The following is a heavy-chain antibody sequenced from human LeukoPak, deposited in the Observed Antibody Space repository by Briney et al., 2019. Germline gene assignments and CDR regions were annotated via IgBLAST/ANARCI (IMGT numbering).Heavy chain of an antibody. Sequence: GSLRLSCAASGFTFSSYAMNWVRQAPGKGLEWIGTIYYSGSTYYNPSLKSRVTISLDTSKNQFSLWLSSVTAADTAVYYCASFYYESSGNYYVPFDYWGQGTLVTVSS. CDR2: IYYSGST. V-gene: IGHV4-59*05. CDR3: ASFYYESSGNYYVPFDY. CDR1: GFTFSSYA. J-gene: IGHJ4*02. D-gene: IGHD3-22*01.